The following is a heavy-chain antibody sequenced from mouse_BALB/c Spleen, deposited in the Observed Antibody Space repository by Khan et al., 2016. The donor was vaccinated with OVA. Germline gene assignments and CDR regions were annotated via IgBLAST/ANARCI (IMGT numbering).Heavy chain of an antibody. CDR1: GFTFSSYA. V-gene: IGHV5-9-3*01. CDR3: ARFYFGSFDY. CDR2: ISSGGSLT. Sequence: EVELVESGGGLVKPGGSLKLSCAASGFTFSSYAMSWVRQTPEKRLEWVATISSGGSLTYYPDSVQGRFTISRDNGKNTLYLQMSSLRSEDTAMFYSARFYFGSFDYWGQGTSLTVSS. D-gene: IGHD2-3*01. J-gene: IGHJ2*02.